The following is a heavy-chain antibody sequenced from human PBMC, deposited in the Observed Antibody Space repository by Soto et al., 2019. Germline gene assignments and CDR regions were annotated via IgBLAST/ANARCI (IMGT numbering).Heavy chain of an antibody. J-gene: IGHJ6*02. V-gene: IGHV3-15*01. CDR1: GFTFSNAW. Sequence: PGGSLRLSCAASGFTFSNAWMSWVRQAPGKGLEWVGRIKSKTDGGTTDYAAPVKGRFTISRDDSKNTLYLQMNSLKTEDTAVYYCTTGYDFWSGPSYYYGMDVWGQGTTVTVSS. CDR3: TTGYDFWSGPSYYYGMDV. D-gene: IGHD3-3*01. CDR2: IKSKTDGGTT.